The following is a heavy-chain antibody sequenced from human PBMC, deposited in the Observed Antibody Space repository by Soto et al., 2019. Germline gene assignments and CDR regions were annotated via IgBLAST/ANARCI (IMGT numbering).Heavy chain of an antibody. V-gene: IGHV3-74*03. J-gene: IGHJ4*02. CDR3: ARALAVAATGGYY. CDR1: GFTFSSYW. Sequence: GGSLRLSCAASGFTFSSYWMHWVRQAPGKGLVWVSRINSDGSITTYADSVKGRFTISRDNAKNTLYLQMNSLRAEDTAVYYCARALAVAATGGYYWGQGTLVTVSS. D-gene: IGHD6-19*01. CDR2: INSDGSIT.